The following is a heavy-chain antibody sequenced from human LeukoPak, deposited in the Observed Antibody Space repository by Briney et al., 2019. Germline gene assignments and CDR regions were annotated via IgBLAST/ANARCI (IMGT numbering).Heavy chain of an antibody. CDR2: IIPIFGTA. V-gene: IGHV1-69*06. CDR1: GGTFSSYA. Sequence: SVKVSCKASGGTFSSYAISWVRQAPGQGLEWMGGIIPIFGTANYAQKFQGRVTITADKSTSTAYMELSSLRSEDTAVYYCARDLYRYTLVGYFDYWGQGTLVTVSS. D-gene: IGHD2-2*02. J-gene: IGHJ4*02. CDR3: ARDLYRYTLVGYFDY.